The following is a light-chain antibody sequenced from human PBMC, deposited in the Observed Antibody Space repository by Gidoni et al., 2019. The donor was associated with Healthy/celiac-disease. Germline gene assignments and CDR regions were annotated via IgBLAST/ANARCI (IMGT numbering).Light chain of an antibody. CDR2: AAS. J-gene: IGKJ4*01. Sequence: DIQLTQSPSFLSASVGDRVTITCRASQGISSYLAWYQQKSGKAPKLLIYAASTLQSGVPSRFSGSGSGTEFTLTSSSLQPEDFATYYCQQLNSYLTFGGGTKVEIK. CDR3: QQLNSYLT. CDR1: QGISSY. V-gene: IGKV1-9*01.